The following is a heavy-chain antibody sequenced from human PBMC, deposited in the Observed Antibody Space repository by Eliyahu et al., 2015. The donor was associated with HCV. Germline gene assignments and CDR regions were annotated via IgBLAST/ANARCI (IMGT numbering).Heavy chain of an antibody. Sequence: QVQMVQSGAEVKRPGASVKVSCEASGYTFVNYEMHWVRQAPGQGLEWLGIINPRGGSARYARKFEGRVTLTRETSTNTVYMELSSLRSEDTAVYYCARAGDGASPYVLTYWGQGTLVTVSS. J-gene: IGHJ4*02. CDR3: ARAGDGASPYVLTY. D-gene: IGHD3-16*01. V-gene: IGHV1-46*01. CDR2: INPRGGSA. CDR1: GYTFVNYE.